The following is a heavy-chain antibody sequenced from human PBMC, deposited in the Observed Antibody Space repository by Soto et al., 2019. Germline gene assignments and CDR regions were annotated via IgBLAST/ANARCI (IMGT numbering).Heavy chain of an antibody. J-gene: IGHJ5*02. V-gene: IGHV4-59*08. CDR2: IYYSGST. D-gene: IGHD6-25*01. CDR1: GGCISSYY. Sequence: SETLSLTCTVSGGCISSYYWSWIRQPPGKGLEWIGYIYYSGSTNYNPSLKSRVTISVDTSKNQFSLKLSSVTAADTAVYYCAMKRVWFDPWGQGTLVTVSS. CDR3: AMKRVWFDP.